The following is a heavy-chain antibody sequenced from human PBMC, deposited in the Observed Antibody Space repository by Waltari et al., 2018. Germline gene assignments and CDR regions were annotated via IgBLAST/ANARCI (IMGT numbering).Heavy chain of an antibody. Sequence: QVQLQESGPGLVKPSETLSLTCTVSGGSISSYYWSWIRQPPGTGLERLGYIYYSWSTNYNPPLKSRVTISVDTSKTQFSLKLSSVTAADTAVYYCARAAGYDFWSGYYSNWFDPWGQGTLVTVSS. V-gene: IGHV4-59*01. D-gene: IGHD3-3*01. CDR3: ARAAGYDFWSGYYSNWFDP. CDR1: GGSISSYY. CDR2: IYYSWST. J-gene: IGHJ5*02.